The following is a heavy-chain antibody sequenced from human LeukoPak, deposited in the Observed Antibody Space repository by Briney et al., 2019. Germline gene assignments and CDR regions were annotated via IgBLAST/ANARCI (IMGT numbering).Heavy chain of an antibody. D-gene: IGHD1-26*01. CDR3: ARLSIVGATARGLDY. CDR1: GYSFTSYW. J-gene: IGHJ4*02. CDR2: IHPGDSDT. V-gene: IGHV5-51*01. Sequence: PGESLKISCKGSGYSFTSYWIGWVRQMPGKGLEWMGIIHPGDSDTRYSPSSQGQVTISADKSISTAYLQWSSLKASDTAMYYCARLSIVGATARGLDYWGQGTLVTVSS.